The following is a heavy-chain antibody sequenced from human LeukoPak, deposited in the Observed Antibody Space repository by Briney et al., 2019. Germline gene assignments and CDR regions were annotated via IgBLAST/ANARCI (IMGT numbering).Heavy chain of an antibody. CDR1: GGSIRSSYYY. D-gene: IGHD4-11*01. V-gene: IGHV4-39*01. CDR3: ASYDYSNYPGAFDI. J-gene: IGHJ3*02. CDR2: IYYSGST. Sequence: SETLSLTCTVSGGSIRSSYYYWGWIRQPPGKGLEWIGSIYYSGSTYYNPSLKSRVTISVDTSKNQFSLKLSSVTAADTAVYYCASYDYSNYPGAFDIWGQGTMVTVSS.